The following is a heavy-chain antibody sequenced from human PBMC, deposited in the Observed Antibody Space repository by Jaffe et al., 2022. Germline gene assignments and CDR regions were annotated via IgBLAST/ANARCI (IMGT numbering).Heavy chain of an antibody. CDR1: GYSFTSYW. D-gene: IGHD6-13*01. CDR3: VRRVMTGYSSSWHFDY. Sequence: EVQLVQSGAEVKKPGESLKISCKGSGYSFTSYWIGWVRQMPGKGLEWMGIIYPGDSDTRYSPSFQGQVTISADKSISTAYLQWSSLKASDTAMYYCVRRVMTGYSSSWHFDYWGQGTLVTVSS. J-gene: IGHJ4*02. CDR2: IYPGDSDT. V-gene: IGHV5-51*03.